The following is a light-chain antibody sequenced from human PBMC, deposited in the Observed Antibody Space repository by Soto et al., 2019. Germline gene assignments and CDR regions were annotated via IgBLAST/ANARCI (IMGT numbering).Light chain of an antibody. V-gene: IGLV2-8*01. CDR2: EVT. CDR1: SSDVGGYDY. J-gene: IGLJ2*01. Sequence: QTVVTQPPSASGSPGQSVTISCSGTSSDVGGYDYVSWYQQHPAKAPKLIIYEVTKRPSGIPDRFSGSKSGITASLTVSGLQAEDEADYYCSSSAGSNNLVFGGGTQLTVL. CDR3: SSSAGSNNLV.